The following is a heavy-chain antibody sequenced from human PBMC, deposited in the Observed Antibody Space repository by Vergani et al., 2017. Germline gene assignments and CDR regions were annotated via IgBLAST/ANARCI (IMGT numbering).Heavy chain of an antibody. CDR1: GFTFSSYE. CDR3: ANSIAAAFNWFDP. D-gene: IGHD6-13*01. CDR2: ISSSGSTI. Sequence: EVQLVESGGGLVQPGGSLRLSCAASGFTFSSYEMNWVRPAPGKGLEWVSYISSSGSTIYYADSVKGRFTISRDNAKNSLYLQMNSLRAEDTAVYYCANSIAAAFNWFDPWGQGTLVTVSS. J-gene: IGHJ5*02. V-gene: IGHV3-48*03.